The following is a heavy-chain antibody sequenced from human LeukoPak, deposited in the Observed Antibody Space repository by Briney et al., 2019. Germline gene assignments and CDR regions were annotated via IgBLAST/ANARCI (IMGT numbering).Heavy chain of an antibody. CDR3: ARAVEVYSSGWYIFDY. CDR1: GGSISSYY. J-gene: IGHJ4*02. Sequence: SETLSLTRTVSGGSISSYYWSWIRQPPGKGLEWIGYIYYSGSTNYNPSLKSRVTISVDTSKNQFSLKLSSVTAADTAVYYCARAVEVYSSGWYIFDYWGQGTLVTVSS. V-gene: IGHV4-59*08. D-gene: IGHD6-19*01. CDR2: IYYSGST.